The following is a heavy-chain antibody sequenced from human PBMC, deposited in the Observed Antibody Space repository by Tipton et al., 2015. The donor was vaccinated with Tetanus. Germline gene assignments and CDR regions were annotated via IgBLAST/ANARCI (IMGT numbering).Heavy chain of an antibody. D-gene: IGHD4-11*01. V-gene: IGHV4-4*07. CDR3: VRAPYSSPGKYYFDY. CDR2: ISNGNT. Sequence: GLVKPSETLSLTCTVTRGPISSYYWSWIRQPVGKGLEWIGHISNGNTDYTPSLKSRVTLSVDTSANQFSMKLRSVTAADTAVYYCVRAPYSSPGKYYFDYWGQGTLVTVSS. J-gene: IGHJ4*02. CDR1: RGPISSYY.